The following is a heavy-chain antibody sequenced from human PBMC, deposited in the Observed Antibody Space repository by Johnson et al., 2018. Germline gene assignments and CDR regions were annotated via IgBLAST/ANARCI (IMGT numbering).Heavy chain of an antibody. CDR1: GFTFSSYA. CDR2: LSDDETKK. CDR3: VRGSSWYRDYHYYMDV. D-gene: IGHD6-13*01. Sequence: VQSVGFVVQPGRSLRLSCAASGFTFSSYAMHWVRQAPGKGLELVAFLSDDETKKYYADSVKGRFTISRDTSKSTLYLQMNSPRAEDRAVYYCVRGSSWYRDYHYYMDVWGKGTTVAVSS. V-gene: IGHV3-30*04. J-gene: IGHJ6*03.